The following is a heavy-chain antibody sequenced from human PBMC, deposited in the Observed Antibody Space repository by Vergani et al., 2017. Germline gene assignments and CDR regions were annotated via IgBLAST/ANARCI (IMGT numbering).Heavy chain of an antibody. V-gene: IGHV2-70*04. CDR2: IDWDDDK. D-gene: IGHD7-27*01. Sequence: QVTLKESGPALVKPTQTLTLTCTFSGFSLSTSGMRVSWIRQPPGKALEWLARIDWDDDKFYSTSLKTRLTISKDTSKNQVVLTMTNMDPVDTATYYCARSSNWGSTGFDYWGQGTTVTVSS. J-gene: IGHJ4*02. CDR1: GFSLSTSGMR. CDR3: ARSSNWGSTGFDY.